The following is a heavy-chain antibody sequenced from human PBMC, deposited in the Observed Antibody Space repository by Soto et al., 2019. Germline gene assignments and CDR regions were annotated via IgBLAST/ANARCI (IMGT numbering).Heavy chain of an antibody. D-gene: IGHD6-6*01. J-gene: IGHJ4*02. Sequence: EVQLVESGGGLVQPGGSLRLSCAASGFIFSSDWMHWVRQAPGGGLVWVSRINTDGSGTTYADSVKGRFTISRDNSKDTLYLQMNSLGAEDTAVYYWARDRPGEQYYFDFWGQGILVTVSS. CDR2: INTDGSGT. CDR1: GFIFSSDW. CDR3: ARDRPGEQYYFDF. V-gene: IGHV3-74*01.